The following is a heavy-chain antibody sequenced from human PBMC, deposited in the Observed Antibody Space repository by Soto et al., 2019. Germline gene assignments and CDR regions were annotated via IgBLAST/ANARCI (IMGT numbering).Heavy chain of an antibody. Sequence: PSETLSLTCAVSGGSISSYYWSWIRQPPGKGLEWIGYIYYSGSTNYNPSLKSRVTISVDTSKNQFSLKLSSVTAADTAVYYCARGLNWGYAFDICGQGTMVTVSS. CDR2: IYYSGST. CDR1: GGSISSYY. CDR3: ARGLNWGYAFDI. D-gene: IGHD7-27*01. J-gene: IGHJ3*02. V-gene: IGHV4-59*01.